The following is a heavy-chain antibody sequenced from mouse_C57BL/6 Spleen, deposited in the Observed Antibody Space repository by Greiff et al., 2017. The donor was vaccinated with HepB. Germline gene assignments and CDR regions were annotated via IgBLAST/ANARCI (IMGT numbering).Heavy chain of an antibody. Sequence: QVHVKQSGAELVKPGASVKISCKASGYAFSSYWMNWVKQRPGKGLEWIGQIYPGDGDTNYNGKFKGKATLTADKSSSTAYMQLSSLTSEDSAVYFCARYYYGSSYGYFDVWGTGTTVTVSS. V-gene: IGHV1-80*01. CDR3: ARYYYGSSYGYFDV. D-gene: IGHD1-1*01. CDR2: IYPGDGDT. J-gene: IGHJ1*03. CDR1: GYAFSSYW.